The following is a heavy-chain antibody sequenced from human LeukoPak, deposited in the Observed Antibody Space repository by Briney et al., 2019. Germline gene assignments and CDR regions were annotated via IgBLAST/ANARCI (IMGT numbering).Heavy chain of an antibody. D-gene: IGHD3-10*01. Sequence: PWGSLRLSCAASGFTFSSYAMSWVRQAPGKGLEWVSAISGSGGSTYYADSVKGRFTISRDNSKNTLYLQMNSLRAEDTAVYYCAKDTDYYGSGSYSDPWGQGTLVTVSS. CDR1: GFTFSSYA. V-gene: IGHV3-23*01. CDR2: ISGSGGST. J-gene: IGHJ5*02. CDR3: AKDTDYYGSGSYSDP.